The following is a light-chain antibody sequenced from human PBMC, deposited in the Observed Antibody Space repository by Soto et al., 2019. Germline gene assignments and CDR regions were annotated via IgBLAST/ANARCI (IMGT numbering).Light chain of an antibody. CDR2: EAS. CDR1: QSVSSN. V-gene: IGKV3-15*01. Sequence: DILMTQSPSTLSVSPGDRATLSCGASQSVSSNLAWYQQKPGQAPKLLIYEASSLVIGIPARLSGSGSGTEFTLTISSLQSEDFALYYCQQYSMWPLTFGQGTKVDI. CDR3: QQYSMWPLT. J-gene: IGKJ1*01.